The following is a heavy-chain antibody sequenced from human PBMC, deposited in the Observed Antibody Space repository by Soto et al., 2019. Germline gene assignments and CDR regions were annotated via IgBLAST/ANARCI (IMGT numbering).Heavy chain of an antibody. CDR3: ARLQYNSGSEGEWYFFDY. CDR1: GGSISSYF. J-gene: IGHJ4*02. D-gene: IGHD6-19*01. Sequence: QVQLQESGPGLVKPSETLSLTCAVSGGSISSYFWSWIRQPPGKGLEWIGYIYYSGSTKYNPSLKSRVTISVDTSKNPFSLKLNPVTAADTAVYYWARLQYNSGSEGEWYFFDYWGQGTLVTVSS. CDR2: IYYSGST. V-gene: IGHV4-59*08.